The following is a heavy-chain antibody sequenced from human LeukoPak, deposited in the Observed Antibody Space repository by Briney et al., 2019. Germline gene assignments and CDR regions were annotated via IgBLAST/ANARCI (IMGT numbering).Heavy chain of an antibody. D-gene: IGHD6-19*01. CDR1: GFTFSSYE. Sequence: GGSLRLSCAASGFTFSSYEMNWVRQAPGKGLEWVSYISSSGSTIYYADSVKGRFTISRDNAKNSLYLQMSSLRAEDTAVYYCARGDRMAGIVWFDPWGQGTLVTVSS. CDR2: ISSSGSTI. CDR3: ARGDRMAGIVWFDP. V-gene: IGHV3-48*03. J-gene: IGHJ5*02.